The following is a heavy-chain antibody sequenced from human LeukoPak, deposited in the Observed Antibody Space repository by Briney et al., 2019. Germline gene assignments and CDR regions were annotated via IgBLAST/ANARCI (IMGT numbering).Heavy chain of an antibody. D-gene: IGHD2-2*01. CDR2: IYYSGST. Sequence: SETLSLTCTVSGGSISRHYWSWIRQPPAKALEWIGYIYYSGSTNYNPSLKSRVTISVDTSKNQFSLKLSSVTAADTAVYYCAGSTRDWFDPWGQGTLVTVSS. V-gene: IGHV4-59*11. CDR1: GGSISRHY. CDR3: AGSTRDWFDP. J-gene: IGHJ5*02.